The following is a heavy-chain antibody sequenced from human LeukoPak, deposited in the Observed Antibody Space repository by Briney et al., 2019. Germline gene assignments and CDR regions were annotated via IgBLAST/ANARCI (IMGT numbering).Heavy chain of an antibody. D-gene: IGHD4-17*01. CDR3: ARATVTTFNWFDP. J-gene: IGHJ5*02. CDR1: GGTVSSYA. Sequence: SVKVSCKASGGTVSSYAISWVRQAPGQGLEWMGGIIPIIGTAKYAQKFQGRVTITADESTSTAYMELRSLRSEDTAVYYCARATVTTFNWFDPWGQGTVVTVSS. V-gene: IGHV1-69*13. CDR2: IIPIIGTA.